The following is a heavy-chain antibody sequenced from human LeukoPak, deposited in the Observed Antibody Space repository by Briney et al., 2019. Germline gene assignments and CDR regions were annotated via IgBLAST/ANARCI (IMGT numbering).Heavy chain of an antibody. CDR3: ARDLSAAFDF. CDR2: LVYDERSD. V-gene: IGHV3-33*05. J-gene: IGHJ4*02. Sequence: GSLRLSCAAAGIPFSSYGIHWVRQAPGKGLEWVARLVYDERSDYANSVKGRFSISRDNSKNTLFLDMSDLRVEDTAVYYCARDLSAAFDFWGQGVLVTVSS. CDR1: GIPFSSYG. D-gene: IGHD6-19*01.